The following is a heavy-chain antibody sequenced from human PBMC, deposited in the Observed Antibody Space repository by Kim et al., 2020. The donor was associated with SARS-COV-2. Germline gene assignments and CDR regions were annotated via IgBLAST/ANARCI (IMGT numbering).Heavy chain of an antibody. V-gene: IGHV1-69*04. J-gene: IGHJ5*02. CDR2: IIPILGIA. CDR3: ARVEYSSSSKYNWFDP. CDR1: GGTFSSYA. Sequence: SVKVSCKASGGTFSSYAISWVRQAPGQGLEWMGRIIPILGIANYAQKFQGRVTITADKSTSTAYMELSSLRSEDTAVYYCARVEYSSSSKYNWFDPWGQGTLVTVSS. D-gene: IGHD6-6*01.